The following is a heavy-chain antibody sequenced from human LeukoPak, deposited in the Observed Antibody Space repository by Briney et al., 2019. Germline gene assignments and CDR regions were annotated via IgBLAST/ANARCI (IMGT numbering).Heavy chain of an antibody. D-gene: IGHD4-17*01. V-gene: IGHV3-49*04. CDR1: GFTFGDYA. Sequence: GGSLRLSCTASGFTFGDYAMSWVRQAPGKGLEWVGFIRSKAYGGTTEYAASVKGRFTISRDDSKSIAYLQMNSLKTEDTAVYYCTRDGYDYGYFDYWGQGTLVTVSS. CDR3: TRDGYDYGYFDY. J-gene: IGHJ4*02. CDR2: IRSKAYGGTT.